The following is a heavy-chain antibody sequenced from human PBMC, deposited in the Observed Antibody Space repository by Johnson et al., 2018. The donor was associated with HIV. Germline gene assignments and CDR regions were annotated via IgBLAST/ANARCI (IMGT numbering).Heavy chain of an antibody. Sequence: QVQLVESGGGVVQPGGSLRLSCAASGFTFSSYGMHWVRQAPGKGLEWVSRIKTDGRGTNYADSVKGRFTISRDNAKNSLYLQMNSLGAEDTAVYYCARGRIYGAFAFDIWGQGTMVTVSS. CDR2: IKTDGRGT. J-gene: IGHJ3*02. CDR3: ARGRIYGAFAFDI. D-gene: IGHD3-10*01. CDR1: GFTFSSYG. V-gene: IGHV3-NL1*01.